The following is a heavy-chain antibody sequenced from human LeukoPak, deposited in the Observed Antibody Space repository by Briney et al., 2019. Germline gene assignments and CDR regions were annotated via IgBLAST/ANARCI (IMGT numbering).Heavy chain of an antibody. Sequence: SETLSLTCTVSGGSISSSSYYWGWIRQPPGKGLEWIGSIYYSGSTYYNPSLKSRVTISVDTSKNQFSLKLSSVTAADTAVYYCVALYSNYVPYFDYWGQGTLVTVSS. CDR2: IYYSGST. J-gene: IGHJ4*02. V-gene: IGHV4-39*07. CDR3: VALYSNYVPYFDY. CDR1: GGSISSSSYY. D-gene: IGHD4-11*01.